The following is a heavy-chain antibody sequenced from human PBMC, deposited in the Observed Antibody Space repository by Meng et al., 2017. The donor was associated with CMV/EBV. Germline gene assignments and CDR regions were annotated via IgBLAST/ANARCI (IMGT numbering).Heavy chain of an antibody. V-gene: IGHV1-46*01. J-gene: IGHJ5*02. Sequence: ASVKVSCKASGDIFSSSYVHWGRQAPGQGLDWVGMVSLKGERPKYAQKFKGRVTLTRDTSTSTFYMELSSLVSEDTAVYYCARMFAASSGWLDPWGQGTLVTVSS. D-gene: IGHD6-6*01. CDR2: VSLKGERP. CDR1: GDIFSSSY. CDR3: ARMFAASSGWLDP.